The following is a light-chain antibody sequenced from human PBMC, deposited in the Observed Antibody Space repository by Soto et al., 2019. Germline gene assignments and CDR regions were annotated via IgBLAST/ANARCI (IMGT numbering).Light chain of an antibody. CDR1: SXXFGVYNY. Sequence: QSALTQPRSVSGSPGQSVTISCTGTSXXFGVYNYVSWYQQHPGKAPKLMIYDVSKRPSGVPDRFSGSKSGNTASLTISGLQAEDEADYYCCSNAGSYTWVFGGGTKVTVL. CDR2: DVS. J-gene: IGLJ3*02. V-gene: IGLV2-11*01. CDR3: CSNAGSYTWV.